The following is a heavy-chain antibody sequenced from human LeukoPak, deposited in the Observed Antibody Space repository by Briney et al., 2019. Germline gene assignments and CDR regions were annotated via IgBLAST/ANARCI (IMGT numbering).Heavy chain of an antibody. V-gene: IGHV4-59*08. J-gene: IGHJ5*02. CDR2: IYYSGST. D-gene: IGHD3-22*01. Sequence: SETLSLTCTVSGGSISSYYWSWIRQPPGKGLEWIGYIYYSGSTNYNPSLKSRVTISVDTSKNQFSLKLSSVTAADTVVYYCARHSNYYDSPWGQGTLVTVSS. CDR3: ARHSNYYDSP. CDR1: GGSISSYY.